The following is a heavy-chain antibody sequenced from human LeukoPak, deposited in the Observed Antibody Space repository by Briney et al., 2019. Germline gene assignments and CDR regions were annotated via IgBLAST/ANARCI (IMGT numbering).Heavy chain of an antibody. CDR2: VYSGGST. D-gene: IGHD1-26*01. Sequence: GGSLRLSCAASGFTVSSNYMSWVRQAPGKGLEWVSVVYSGGSTYYADSVKGRFTISRDNSKNTLYLQVNSLRAEDTAVYYCARERRNGKYYFDYWGQGTLVTVSS. CDR1: GFTVSSNY. CDR3: ARERRNGKYYFDY. J-gene: IGHJ4*02. V-gene: IGHV3-53*01.